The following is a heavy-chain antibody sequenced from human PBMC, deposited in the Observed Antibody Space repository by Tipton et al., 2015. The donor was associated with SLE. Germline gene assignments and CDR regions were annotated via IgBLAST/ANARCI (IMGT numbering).Heavy chain of an antibody. J-gene: IGHJ4*02. Sequence: FLRLSCAASGFTFSSYAMHWVRQAPGKGLEWVAVISYDGSNKYYADSVKGRFTISRDNSKNTLYLQMNSLRAEDTAVYYCARDGFIAAAGPYYFDYWGQGTLVTVSS. CDR3: ARDGFIAAAGPYYFDY. CDR2: ISYDGSNK. CDR1: GFTFSSYA. D-gene: IGHD6-13*01. V-gene: IGHV3-30*04.